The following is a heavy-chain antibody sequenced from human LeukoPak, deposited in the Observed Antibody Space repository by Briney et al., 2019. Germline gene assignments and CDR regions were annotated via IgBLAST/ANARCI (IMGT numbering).Heavy chain of an antibody. CDR3: ARDSSYCSGGSCLRYSCHY. CDR2: IYHSEST. CDR1: AGSISSGGYY. J-gene: IGHJ4*02. Sequence: SQTLSLTCTVAAGSISSGGYYWSWIRQPPGKGLEGIGYIYHSESTYYNPCLKSRFTISVDRAKNQFSRKLSSVTAADTAVYYCARDSSYCSGGSCLRYSCHYWPQGPVVPVPS. V-gene: IGHV4-30-2*01. D-gene: IGHD2-15*01.